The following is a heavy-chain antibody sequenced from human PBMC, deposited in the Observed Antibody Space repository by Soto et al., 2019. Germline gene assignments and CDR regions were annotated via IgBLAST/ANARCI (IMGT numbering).Heavy chain of an antibody. CDR2: IGTAGDT. V-gene: IGHV3-13*04. D-gene: IGHD5-12*01. CDR3: TRARSGYGYHFDD. Sequence: EVQLVESGGGLVQPGGSLRLSCAASGFTFSSYDMHWVRQATGKGLEWVSAIGTAGDTYYPGSVKGRFTISRENAKNSLYLQMNSLRARDTAVYYCTRARSGYGYHFDDWGQGTLVTVSS. J-gene: IGHJ4*02. CDR1: GFTFSSYD.